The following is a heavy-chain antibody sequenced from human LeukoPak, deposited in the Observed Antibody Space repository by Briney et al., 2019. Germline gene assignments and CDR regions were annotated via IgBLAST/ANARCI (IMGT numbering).Heavy chain of an antibody. CDR2: ISSSGSTI. CDR3: AREGRGDSSGYYYVDY. Sequence: GGSLRLSCAASGFTFSDYYMSWIRQAPGKGLEWVSYISSSGSTIYYADSVKGRFTIFRDNAKNSLYLQMNSLRAEDTAVYYCAREGRGDSSGYYYVDYWGQGTLVTVSS. V-gene: IGHV3-11*01. CDR1: GFTFSDYY. D-gene: IGHD3-22*01. J-gene: IGHJ4*02.